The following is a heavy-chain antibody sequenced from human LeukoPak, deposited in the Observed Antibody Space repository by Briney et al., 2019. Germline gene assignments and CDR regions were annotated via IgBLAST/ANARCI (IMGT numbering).Heavy chain of an antibody. V-gene: IGHV1-69*13. CDR2: IIPIFGTA. D-gene: IGHD3-3*01. CDR3: ARGLGRDYDFWSGYYTSLGY. CDR1: GYTFSDFG. J-gene: IGHJ4*02. Sequence: ASVKVSCKASGYTFSDFGITWVRQAPGQGLEWMGGIIPIFGTANYAQKFQGRVTITADESTSTAYMELNSLRSEDTAVYYCARGLGRDYDFWSGYYTSLGYWGQGTLVTVSS.